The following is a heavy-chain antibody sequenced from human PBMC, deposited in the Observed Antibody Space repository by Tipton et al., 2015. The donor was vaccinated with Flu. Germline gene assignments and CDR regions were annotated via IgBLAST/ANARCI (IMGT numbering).Heavy chain of an antibody. CDR3: ARVNGNYYWTNNDY. Sequence: QLVQSGAEVRKPGASVKVSCKASGYMFTGYYMHWVRQAPGKGLEWMGWINPNSGGTNYGQKFRGRVTMTRDTSISTAYMELSRLRSDDTAVYYCARVNGNYYWTNNDYWGQGTLVTVSS. CDR1: GYMFTGYY. V-gene: IGHV1-2*02. J-gene: IGHJ4*02. D-gene: IGHD1-26*01. CDR2: INPNSGGT.